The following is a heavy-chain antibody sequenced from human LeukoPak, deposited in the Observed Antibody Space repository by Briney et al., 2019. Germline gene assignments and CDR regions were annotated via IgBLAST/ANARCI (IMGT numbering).Heavy chain of an antibody. CDR3: AKVGYGYVWGSPQPYYFDY. D-gene: IGHD3-16*01. J-gene: IGHJ4*02. Sequence: GGSLRLSCAASGFTFSNFVMSWVRQAPGKGLEWVSAISGSGGSTYYADSVKGRFTISRDNSKNTLYLQMNSLRAEDTAVYYCAKVGYGYVWGSPQPYYFDYWGQGTLVTVSS. CDR1: GFTFSNFV. CDR2: ISGSGGST. V-gene: IGHV3-23*01.